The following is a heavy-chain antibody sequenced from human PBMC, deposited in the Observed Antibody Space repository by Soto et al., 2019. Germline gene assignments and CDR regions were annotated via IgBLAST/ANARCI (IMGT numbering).Heavy chain of an antibody. CDR3: ARHKNYYDSSPRGWFPP. CDR1: GGSLSSYY. CDR2: IYYSGST. J-gene: IGHJ5*02. D-gene: IGHD3-22*01. Sequence: SETLSLTCTVSGGSLSSYYWSWIRQPPGKGLEWIGYIYYSGSTNYNPSLKSRVTISVDTSKNQFSLKLSSVTAADTAVYYWARHKNYYDSSPRGWFPPGRQGPLVTVPS. V-gene: IGHV4-59*01.